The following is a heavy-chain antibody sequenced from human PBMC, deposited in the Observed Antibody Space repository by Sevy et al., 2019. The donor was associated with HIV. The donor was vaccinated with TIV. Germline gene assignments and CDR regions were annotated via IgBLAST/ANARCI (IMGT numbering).Heavy chain of an antibody. CDR3: AGENAWGRGYS. V-gene: IGHV4-59*08. D-gene: IGHD1-26*01. CDR2: IYYNGHI. Sequence: GTLSLTCTVSGASITSLYWNWIRQPPGKGLEWIANIYYNGHINYNPSLKSRVTLSLDTSKNQFSLGLSSVTAADTAMYYCAGENAWGRGYSWGQGTLVTVSS. CDR1: GASITSLY. J-gene: IGHJ4*02.